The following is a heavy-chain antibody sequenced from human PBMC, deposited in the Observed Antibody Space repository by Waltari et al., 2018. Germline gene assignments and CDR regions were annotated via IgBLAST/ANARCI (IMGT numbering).Heavy chain of an antibody. D-gene: IGHD3-10*01. J-gene: IGHJ1*01. Sequence: EVQLVESGGGLVQPGGSLRLSCAASGFTFSNYLMHWVRQAPGRGLMWVSRIKMDGSSTDYADSVKGRFTISRDNAKNTLYLHMNSLRAEDTAVYYCASGDDWGRGTLVTVSS. CDR2: IKMDGSST. V-gene: IGHV3-74*01. CDR3: ASGDD. CDR1: GFTFSNYL.